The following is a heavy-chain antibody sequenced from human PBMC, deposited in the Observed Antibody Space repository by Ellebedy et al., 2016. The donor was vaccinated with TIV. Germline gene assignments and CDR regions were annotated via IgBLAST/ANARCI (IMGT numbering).Heavy chain of an antibody. V-gene: IGHV3-30*04. CDR1: GFTFSGHA. D-gene: IGHD5-18*01. CDR3: AKGDTNMLTGDFEY. CDR2: MSYDARNK. Sequence: PGGSLRLSCAASGFTFSGHAMHWVRQAPGKGLEWVAAMSYDARNKYYADSVKGRFTISRDNSKNTLYLQMDSLRGEDTAVYYCAKGDTNMLTGDFEYWGQGTLVTVSS. J-gene: IGHJ4*02.